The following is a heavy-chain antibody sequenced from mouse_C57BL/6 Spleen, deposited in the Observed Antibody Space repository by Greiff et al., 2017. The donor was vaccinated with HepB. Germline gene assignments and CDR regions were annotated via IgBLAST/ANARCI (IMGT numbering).Heavy chain of an antibody. Sequence: SGAELVRPGASVTLSCKASGYTFTDYEMHWVKQTPVHGLEWIGAIDPETGGTAYNQKFKGKAILTADKSSSTAYMELRSLTSEDSAVYYCTRPDVVYYAMDYWGQGTSVTVSS. J-gene: IGHJ4*01. CDR2: IDPETGGT. V-gene: IGHV1-15*01. CDR1: GYTFTDYE. CDR3: TRPDVVYYAMDY. D-gene: IGHD1-1*02.